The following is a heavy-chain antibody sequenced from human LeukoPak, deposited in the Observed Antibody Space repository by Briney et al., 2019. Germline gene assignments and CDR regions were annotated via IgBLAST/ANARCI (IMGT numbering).Heavy chain of an antibody. CDR1: GGSISSSSYY. CDR3: AIDSSGWYPDDS. CDR2: IYYSGST. D-gene: IGHD6-19*01. V-gene: IGHV4-39*01. J-gene: IGHJ4*02. Sequence: SETLSLTCTVSGGSISSSSYYWGWIRQPPGKGLEWIGSIYYSGSTYYNPSLKSRVTISVDTSKNQFSLKLSSVTAADTAVYYCAIDSSGWYPDDSWGQGTLVTVSS.